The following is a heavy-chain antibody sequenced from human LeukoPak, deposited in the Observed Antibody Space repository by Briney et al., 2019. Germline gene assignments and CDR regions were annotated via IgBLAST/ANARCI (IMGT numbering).Heavy chain of an antibody. CDR1: GFTFSTYA. J-gene: IGHJ4*02. D-gene: IGHD3-10*01. CDR2: FSPSGGGT. V-gene: IGHV3-23*01. Sequence: GGSLRLSCAASGFTFSTYAMSWVRQAPGKGLEWVSAFSPSGGGTYYADSVKGRFTISRDNSKNTLYLQMNSLRAEDTAVYYCAKTAAKILLWFGELPVAGIDYWGQGTLVTVSS. CDR3: AKTAAKILLWFGELPVAGIDY.